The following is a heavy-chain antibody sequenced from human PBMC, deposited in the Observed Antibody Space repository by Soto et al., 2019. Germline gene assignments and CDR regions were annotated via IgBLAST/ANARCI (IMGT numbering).Heavy chain of an antibody. V-gene: IGHV3-23*01. J-gene: IGHJ5*02. D-gene: IGHD2-15*01. CDR1: GLTFRIYP. Sequence: VGYPSLSCEASGLTFRIYPMTRGRKAPGKGLEWVSVISGSGGSTLYPDSVKGRFTISRDNSKNTLYLQMNSLRAEDTAVYYCASTLGYCSGGSCPPWGQGTLVTVSP. CDR2: ISGSGGST. CDR3: ASTLGYCSGGSCPP.